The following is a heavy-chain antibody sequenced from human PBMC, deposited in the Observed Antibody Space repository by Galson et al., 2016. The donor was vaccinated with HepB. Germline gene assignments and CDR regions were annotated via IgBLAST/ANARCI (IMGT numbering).Heavy chain of an antibody. CDR1: GGSISSDGYY. V-gene: IGHV4-31*03. D-gene: IGHD3-9*01. J-gene: IGHJ5*02. CDR2: IYYSGST. Sequence: PLSLTCTVSGGSISSDGYYWSWIRQHPGKGLEWIGHIYYSGSTYYNPSLKSRVTISVDTSKNQFSLRLSSVTAADTAVYFCAREAQAFVWLLGRIYWFDPWGQGTLVTVSS. CDR3: AREAQAFVWLLGRIYWFDP.